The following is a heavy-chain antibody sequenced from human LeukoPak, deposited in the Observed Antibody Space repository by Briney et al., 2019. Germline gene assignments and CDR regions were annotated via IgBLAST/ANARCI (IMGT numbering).Heavy chain of an antibody. D-gene: IGHD3-22*01. CDR1: GFTVSSNY. V-gene: IGHV3-66*02. Sequence: GGSLRLSCAASGFTVSSNYMSWVRQAPGKGLEWVSVIYSGGSTYYADSVKGRFTISRDNSKNTLYLQMNSLRAEDTAVYYCAKIADSSGYYDYMDVWGKGTTVTVSS. J-gene: IGHJ6*03. CDR3: AKIADSSGYYDYMDV. CDR2: IYSGGST.